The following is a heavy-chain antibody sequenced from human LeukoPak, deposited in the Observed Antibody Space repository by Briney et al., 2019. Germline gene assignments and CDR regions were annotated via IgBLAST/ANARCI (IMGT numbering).Heavy chain of an antibody. CDR1: GGTFSSYA. Sequence: SVKVSCKASGGTFSSYAISWVRQAPGQGLEWMGGIIPIFGTANYAQKFQGRVTITADESTSTAYMELSSLRSEDTAVYYCARERPALYRSGWYYPFDYWGQGTLVTVSS. V-gene: IGHV1-69*13. CDR2: IIPIFGTA. J-gene: IGHJ4*02. CDR3: ARERPALYRSGWYYPFDY. D-gene: IGHD6-19*01.